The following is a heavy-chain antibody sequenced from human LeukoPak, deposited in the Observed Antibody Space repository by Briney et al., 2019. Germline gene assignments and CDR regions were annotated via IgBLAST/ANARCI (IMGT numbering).Heavy chain of an antibody. CDR2: ISGSGGST. CDR1: GFTFSSYA. Sequence: GGSLRLSCAASGFTFSSYAMSWVRQAPGKGLEWVSAISGSGGSTYYADSVKGRFTISRDNSKNTLYLQMNSLRAEDTAVYYCARDNYYDSSGYYYDRYYYGMDVWGQGTTVTVSS. V-gene: IGHV3-23*01. D-gene: IGHD3-22*01. J-gene: IGHJ6*02. CDR3: ARDNYYDSSGYYYDRYYYGMDV.